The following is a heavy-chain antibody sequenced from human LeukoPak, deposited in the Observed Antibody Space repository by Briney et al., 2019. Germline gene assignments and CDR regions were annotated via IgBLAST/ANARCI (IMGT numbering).Heavy chain of an antibody. Sequence: GGSLRLSCAASGFTFSSYWMSWVRQAPGKGLEWVANIKQDGSEKYYVDSVKGRFTISRDNAKNSLYLQMNSLRAEDTAVYYCAKGTIMSRDYYDSSGYLYYFDYWGQGTLVIVSS. V-gene: IGHV3-7*03. D-gene: IGHD3-22*01. CDR1: GFTFSSYW. CDR3: AKGTIMSRDYYDSSGYLYYFDY. CDR2: IKQDGSEK. J-gene: IGHJ4*02.